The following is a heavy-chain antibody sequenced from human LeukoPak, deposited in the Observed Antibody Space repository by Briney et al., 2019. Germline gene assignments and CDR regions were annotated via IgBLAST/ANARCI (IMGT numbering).Heavy chain of an antibody. D-gene: IGHD5-12*01. CDR1: AYTSTSNW. J-gene: IGHJ3*01. Sequence: GESLKISSNGSAYTSTSNWIGWVRHMPRQGLEWRWIIYPGDSDTRYSTSFQGHVTISADKSISTAYLQWSSLKASDTATYYCARPMSAYDSDAFDVWGQGTMVTVSS. CDR2: IYPGDSDT. V-gene: IGHV5-51*01. CDR3: ARPMSAYDSDAFDV.